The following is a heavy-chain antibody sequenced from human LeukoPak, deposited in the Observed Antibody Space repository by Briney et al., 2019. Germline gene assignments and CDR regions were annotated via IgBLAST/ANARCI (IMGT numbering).Heavy chain of an antibody. D-gene: IGHD4-17*01. CDR3: ARQFNNGWDYGY. J-gene: IGHJ4*02. CDR2: IYPGDSDT. CDR1: GYTFTNFW. Sequence: GESLKISCKASGYTFTNFWIGWVRQMPGKGLEWMAIIYPGDSDTKYSPSFQGQVTISADKSISTAYLQWSSLEASDTAMYYCARQFNNGWDYGYWGQRTLVTVSS. V-gene: IGHV5-51*01.